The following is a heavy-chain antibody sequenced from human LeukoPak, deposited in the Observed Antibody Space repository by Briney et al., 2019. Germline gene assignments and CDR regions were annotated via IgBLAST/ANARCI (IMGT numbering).Heavy chain of an antibody. V-gene: IGHV3-21*01. CDR3: ARENDQGFDY. CDR1: GFTFSSYA. CDR2: FGTRSSSI. Sequence: GGSLRLSCAASGFTFSSYAMNWVRQAPGKGLEWVSSFGTRSSSIYYAHSVTGRFIVSRDNAKNSLFLQMNSLRAEDTAVYYCARENDQGFDYWGQGTLVTVSS. D-gene: IGHD3-16*01. J-gene: IGHJ4*02.